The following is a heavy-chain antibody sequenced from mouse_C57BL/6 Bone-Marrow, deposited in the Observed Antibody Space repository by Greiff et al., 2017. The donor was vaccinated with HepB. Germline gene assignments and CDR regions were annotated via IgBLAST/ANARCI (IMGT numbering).Heavy chain of an antibody. Sequence: VQLQQSGAELARPGASVKLSCKASGYTFTSYGISWVKQRTGQGLEWIGEIYPRSGNTYYNEKFKGKATLTADKSSSTAYMELRSLTSEDSAVYFCARRSSYGYYLWYFDVWGTGTTVTVSS. CDR2: IYPRSGNT. CDR1: GYTFTSYG. D-gene: IGHD2-3*01. V-gene: IGHV1-81*01. CDR3: ARRSSYGYYLWYFDV. J-gene: IGHJ1*03.